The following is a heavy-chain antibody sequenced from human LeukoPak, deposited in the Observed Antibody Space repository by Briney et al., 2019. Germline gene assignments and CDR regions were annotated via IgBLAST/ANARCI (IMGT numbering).Heavy chain of an antibody. CDR3: ARCDAQLDWFDP. D-gene: IGHD6-6*01. J-gene: IGHJ5*02. CDR2: IYYSGST. Sequence: PSETLSLTCTVSGGSISSYYWSWIRQPPGKGLEWIGYIYYSGSTYYNPSLKSRVTISVDTSKNQFSLKLNSVTAADSAVYYCARCDAQLDWFDPWGQGTLVTVSS. V-gene: IGHV4-59*08. CDR1: GGSISSYY.